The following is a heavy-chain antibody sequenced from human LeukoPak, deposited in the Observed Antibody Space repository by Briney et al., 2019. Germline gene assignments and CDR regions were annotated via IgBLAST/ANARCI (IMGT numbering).Heavy chain of an antibody. D-gene: IGHD2-2*01. CDR1: GFTFSSYW. J-gene: IGHJ6*03. Sequence: GGSLRLSCAASGFTFSSYWMHWVRQAPGKGLVWVSRINSDGSSTSYADSVKGRFTFSRDNAKNTLYLQMNSLRAEDTAVYYCARDREEDIVVVPAAMSAEKVKKNYYYYMDVWGKGTTVTVSS. V-gene: IGHV3-74*01. CDR2: INSDGSST. CDR3: ARDREEDIVVVPAAMSAEKVKKNYYYYMDV.